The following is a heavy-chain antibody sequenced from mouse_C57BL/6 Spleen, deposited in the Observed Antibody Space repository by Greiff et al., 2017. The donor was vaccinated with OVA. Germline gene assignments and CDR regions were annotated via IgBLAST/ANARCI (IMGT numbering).Heavy chain of an antibody. CDR1: GYTFTSYW. V-gene: IGHV1-69*01. CDR3: ARFYYGSSYNGYAMDY. D-gene: IGHD1-1*01. Sequence: QVQLKQPGAELVMPGASVKLSCKASGYTFTSYWMHWVKQRPGQGLEWIGEIDPSDSYTNYNQKFKGKSTLTVDKSSSTAYMQLSSLTSEDSAVYYCARFYYGSSYNGYAMDYWGQGTSVTVSS. CDR2: IDPSDSYT. J-gene: IGHJ4*01.